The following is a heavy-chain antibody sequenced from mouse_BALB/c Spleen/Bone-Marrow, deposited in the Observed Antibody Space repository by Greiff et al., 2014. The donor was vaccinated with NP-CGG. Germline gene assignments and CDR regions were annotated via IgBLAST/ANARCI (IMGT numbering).Heavy chain of an antibody. J-gene: IGHJ3*01. CDR2: IDPANGSN. CDR3: ARLGLFAY. D-gene: IGHD3-1*01. CDR1: GFNIKDTY. V-gene: IGHV14-3*02. Sequence: VQLQQSGAELVKPGASVKLSCTASGFNIKDTYMHWVKQRPEQGLEWIGRIDPANGSNKYDHKFQGKATITADTSSNTAYLQLSSLTSEYTAVYYCARLGLFAYWGQGTLVTVSA.